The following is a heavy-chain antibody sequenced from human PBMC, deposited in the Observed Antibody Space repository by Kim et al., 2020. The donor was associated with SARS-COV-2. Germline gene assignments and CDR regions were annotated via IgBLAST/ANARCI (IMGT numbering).Heavy chain of an antibody. V-gene: IGHV4-59*01. CDR1: GGSISSYY. D-gene: IGHD3-22*01. CDR3: ARGGPTYYYDSSGPNYFDY. Sequence: SETLSLTCTVSGGSISSYYWSWIRQPPGKGLEWIGYIYYSGSTNYNPSLKSRVTISVDTSKNQFSLKLSSVTAADTAVYYCARGGPTYYYDSSGPNYFDYWGQGTLVTVSS. J-gene: IGHJ4*02. CDR2: IYYSGST.